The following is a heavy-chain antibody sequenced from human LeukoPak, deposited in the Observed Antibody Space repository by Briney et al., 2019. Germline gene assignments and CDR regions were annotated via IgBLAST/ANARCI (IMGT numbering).Heavy chain of an antibody. CDR2: IYWNDDK. J-gene: IGHJ4*02. Sequence: SGPTLVNPTQTLTLTCTFSGFSLSTSGVGVGWIRQPPGKALEWLALIYWNDDKRYSPSLKSRLTITKDTSKNQVVLTMTNMDPVDTATYYCAHWTPAYYGSGSYYKGSYYFDDWGQETLVTVSS. D-gene: IGHD3-10*01. CDR3: AHWTPAYYGSGSYYKGSYYFDD. CDR1: GFSLSTSGVG. V-gene: IGHV2-5*01.